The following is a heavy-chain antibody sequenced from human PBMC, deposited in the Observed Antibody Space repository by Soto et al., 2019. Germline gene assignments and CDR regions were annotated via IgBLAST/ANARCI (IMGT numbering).Heavy chain of an antibody. CDR3: ARGGHVVVVTAALDY. Sequence: QVQLMQSGAEVKKPGASVKVSCKASGDTFTDYYIHWVRQAPGQGLEWMGTVNPSGGHTTYAQHFLGRVTXTWDTSXXTLCMELTSLTSDDTAIYYCARGGHVVVVTAALDYWGQGTLVTVSS. CDR2: VNPSGGHT. V-gene: IGHV1-46*01. CDR1: GDTFTDYY. D-gene: IGHD2-21*02. J-gene: IGHJ4*02.